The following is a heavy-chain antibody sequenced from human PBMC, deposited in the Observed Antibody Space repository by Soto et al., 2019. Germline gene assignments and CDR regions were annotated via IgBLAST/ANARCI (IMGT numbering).Heavy chain of an antibody. CDR3: AKDKARFLEWSDAFDI. D-gene: IGHD3-3*01. CDR1: GFTFDDYA. V-gene: IGHV3-9*01. Sequence: DVQLVESGGGLVQPGRSLRLSCAASGFTFDDYAMHWVRQAPGKGLEWVSGISWNSGSIGYADSVKGRFTISRDNAKNSLYLRMNSLRAEDTALYYCAKDKARFLEWSDAFDIWGQGTMVTVSS. CDR2: ISWNSGSI. J-gene: IGHJ3*02.